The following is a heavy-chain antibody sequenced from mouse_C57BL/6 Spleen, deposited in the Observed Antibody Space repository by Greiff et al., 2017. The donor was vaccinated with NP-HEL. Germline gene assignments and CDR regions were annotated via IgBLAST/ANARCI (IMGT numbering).Heavy chain of an antibody. CDR2: IYPGGGYT. Sequence: QVQLQQSGAELVRPGTSVKMSCKASGYTFTNYWIGWAKQRPGHGLEWIGDIYPGGGYTNYNEKFKGKATLTADKSSSTAYMQFSSLTSEDSAIYYCARGITTGAMDYWGQGTSVTVSS. D-gene: IGHD1-1*01. J-gene: IGHJ4*01. CDR1: GYTFTNYW. V-gene: IGHV1-63*01. CDR3: ARGITTGAMDY.